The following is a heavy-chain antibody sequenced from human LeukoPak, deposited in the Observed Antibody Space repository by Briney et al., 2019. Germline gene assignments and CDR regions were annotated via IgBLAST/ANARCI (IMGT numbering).Heavy chain of an antibody. CDR1: GFTFSSHA. D-gene: IGHD3-3*01. CDR2: IGGSSGST. V-gene: IGHV3-23*01. J-gene: IGHJ4*02. CDR3: ARDPGVVAFHYLDY. Sequence: GGSLRLSCAASGFTFSSHAMAWVRQAPGKGLEWVSAIGGSSGSTYYADSVKGRFTISRDNSKNTVYLRMNNPRADDTAVYYCARDPGVVAFHYLDYWAREPWSPSPQ.